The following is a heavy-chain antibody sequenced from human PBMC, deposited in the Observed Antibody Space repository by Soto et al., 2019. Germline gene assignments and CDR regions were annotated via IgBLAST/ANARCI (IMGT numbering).Heavy chain of an antibody. J-gene: IGHJ3*02. Sequence: GGSLSLSCAASGFTFSRYWLNWVRQAPGKGLEWVANIKQDGTEKNYVNSVKGRFTISRDNARKSLYLQKDSLRAEDTAVYFCARGDTPMITGRDSFDIWGQGTMVTVSS. CDR1: GFTFSRYW. D-gene: IGHD5-18*01. CDR2: IKQDGTEK. V-gene: IGHV3-7*01. CDR3: ARGDTPMITGRDSFDI.